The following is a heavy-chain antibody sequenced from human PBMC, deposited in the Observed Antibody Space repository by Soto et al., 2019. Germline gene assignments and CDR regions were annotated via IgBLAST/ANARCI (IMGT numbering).Heavy chain of an antibody. J-gene: IGHJ5*02. CDR2: IYHSGST. CDR3: ARASLMVAAAGNWFDP. D-gene: IGHD6-13*01. V-gene: IGHV4-30-2*01. Sequence: SETLSLTCAVSGGSISSGGYSWSWIRQPPGKGLEWIGYIYHSGSTYYNPSLKSRVTISVDRSKNQFSLKLSSVTAADTAVYYCARASLMVAAAGNWFDPWGQGTLVTVSS. CDR1: GGSISSGGYS.